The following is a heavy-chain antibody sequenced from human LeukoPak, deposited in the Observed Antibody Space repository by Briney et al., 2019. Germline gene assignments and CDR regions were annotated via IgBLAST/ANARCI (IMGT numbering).Heavy chain of an antibody. D-gene: IGHD2-15*01. CDR3: ARESDSRYFDY. Sequence: GGSLRLSCAASGFSFTRHWMSWVRQAPGKGLEWVAVIWYDGSNKYYADSVKGRFTISRDNSKNTLYLQMNSLRAEDTAVYYCARESDSRYFDYWGQGTLVTVSS. CDR2: IWYDGSNK. J-gene: IGHJ4*02. CDR1: GFSFTRHW. V-gene: IGHV3-33*07.